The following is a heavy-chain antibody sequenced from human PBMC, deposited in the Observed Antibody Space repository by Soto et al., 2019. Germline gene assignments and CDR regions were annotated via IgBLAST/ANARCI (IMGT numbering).Heavy chain of an antibody. CDR1: GVNVSVNY. V-gene: IGHV3-53*01. CDR3: VRENYYYGMGV. CDR2: INGCGRT. J-gene: IGHJ6*02. Sequence: EVQLVESGGGLIQPGGSLRLSCAASGVNVSVNYMNWVRQAPGKGLEWVSVINGCGRTNYADPVRGRFTISRDTSKNTLSLQMDSRRAEDTAVYYCVRENYYYGMGVWGQGTTVIVSS.